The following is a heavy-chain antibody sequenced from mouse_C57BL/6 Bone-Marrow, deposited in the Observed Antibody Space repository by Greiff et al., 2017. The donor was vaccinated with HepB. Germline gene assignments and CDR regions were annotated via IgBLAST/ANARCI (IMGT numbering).Heavy chain of an antibody. CDR2: INPNNDGT. Sequence: EVQLQQSGPELVKPGASVKMSCKASGYTFTDYNMHWVKQSHGKSLEWIGYINPNNDGTSYNQKFKGKATLTVNKSSSTAYMELRSLTSEDSAVYYCARRGVTTYYFDYWGQGTTLTVSS. D-gene: IGHD2-2*01. J-gene: IGHJ2*01. V-gene: IGHV1-22*01. CDR1: GYTFTDYN. CDR3: ARRGVTTYYFDY.